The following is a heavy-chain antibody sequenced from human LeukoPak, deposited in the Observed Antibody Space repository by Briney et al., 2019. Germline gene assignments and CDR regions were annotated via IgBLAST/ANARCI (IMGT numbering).Heavy chain of an antibody. CDR2: IHSGGST. D-gene: IGHD6-6*01. V-gene: IGHV3-53*04. Sequence: SGGSLRLSCAASGFTVSSNYMSWVRQAPGKGLEWVSVIHSGGSTYYADSVKGRFTISRHNSKNTLYLQMNSLRAEDTAVYYCARGAYSSSYLFDYWGQGTLVTVSS. CDR3: ARGAYSSSYLFDY. CDR1: GFTVSSNY. J-gene: IGHJ4*02.